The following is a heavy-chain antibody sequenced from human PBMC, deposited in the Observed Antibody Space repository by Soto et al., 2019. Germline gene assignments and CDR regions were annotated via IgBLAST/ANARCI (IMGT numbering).Heavy chain of an antibody. Sequence: QVQLVQSGAEVKKPGSSVKVSCEASGGTFSTHAINWVRQAPGQGLEWMGGITPMFGRATYAQKFQGRVWITAGESTSIVYMDLSSLRSEDTAVYYCAREATHFDYTSSHYGMDVWGQGTAVTVSS. CDR2: ITPMFGRA. D-gene: IGHD6-6*01. CDR1: GGTFSTHA. V-gene: IGHV1-69*01. CDR3: AREATHFDYTSSHYGMDV. J-gene: IGHJ6*02.